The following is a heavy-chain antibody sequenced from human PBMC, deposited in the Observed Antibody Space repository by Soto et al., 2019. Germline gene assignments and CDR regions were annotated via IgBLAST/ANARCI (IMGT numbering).Heavy chain of an antibody. CDR3: XKGWWGYRPLDHYYYYMDV. CDR2: ISGSGTAT. CDR1: GFTFSSQS. J-gene: IGHJ6*03. Sequence: EVQLLESGGGLVQPGGSLRLSCAASGFTFSSQSMNWVRQAPDKGLMWVSGISGSGTATYYADSVKGRFTISXDNXXXXXXXXXXXXXXXXXXXXXCXKGWWGYRPLDHYYYYMDVWGKGTTVTVSS. V-gene: IGHV3-23*01. D-gene: IGHD5-18*01.